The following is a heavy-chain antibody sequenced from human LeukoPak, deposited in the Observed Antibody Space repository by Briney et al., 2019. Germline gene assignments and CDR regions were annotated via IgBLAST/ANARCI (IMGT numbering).Heavy chain of an antibody. Sequence: ASVKVSCKASGYTFTSYGISWVRQAPGQGLEWMGWISAYNGNTNYAQKLQGRVTMTTDTSTSTAYMELRSLRSDDTAVYYCARDPGYYDSSGYYSQVGDYYMDVWGKGTTVTVSS. CDR1: GYTFTSYG. CDR3: ARDPGYYDSSGYYSQVGDYYMDV. CDR2: ISAYNGNT. J-gene: IGHJ6*03. D-gene: IGHD3-22*01. V-gene: IGHV1-18*01.